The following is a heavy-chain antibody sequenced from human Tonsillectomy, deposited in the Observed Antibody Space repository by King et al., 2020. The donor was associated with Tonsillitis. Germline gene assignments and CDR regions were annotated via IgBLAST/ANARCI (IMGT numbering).Heavy chain of an antibody. D-gene: IGHD1-26*01. Sequence: QVQLVQSGAEIKKPGASVKVSCKASGYTFTGYGISWVRQAPGQGLEWMGWISTYNGETDYAQKFQDRVTVTTDTSTSTIYMELRSLRSDDTAVYYCARDNGMGKVGATRADYWGQGTLVTVSS. J-gene: IGHJ4*02. CDR1: GYTFTGYG. CDR2: ISTYNGET. V-gene: IGHV1-18*04. CDR3: ARDNGMGKVGATRADY.